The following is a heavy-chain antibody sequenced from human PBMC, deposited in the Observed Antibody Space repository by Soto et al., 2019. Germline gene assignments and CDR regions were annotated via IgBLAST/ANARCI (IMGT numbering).Heavy chain of an antibody. CDR2: IWYDGSNK. Sequence: QVQLVESGGGVVQPGRSLRLSCTASGFTFSTYGMHWVRQAPGKGLEWVAGIWYDGSNKYYADSVTGRFTISRDNSKSTLYPQVNSLKDEETAVYYGARDGHLWNSFDYWGQGSLSPVSS. J-gene: IGHJ4*02. CDR3: ARDGHLWNSFDY. CDR1: GFTFSTYG. V-gene: IGHV3-33*01. D-gene: IGHD3-3*02.